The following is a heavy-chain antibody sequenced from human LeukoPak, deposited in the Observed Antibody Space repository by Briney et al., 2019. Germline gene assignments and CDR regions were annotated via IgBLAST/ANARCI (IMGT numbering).Heavy chain of an antibody. V-gene: IGHV3-74*01. CDR3: ARANPADFNL. CDR1: EFTFGNYW. J-gene: IGHJ2*01. Sequence: GGSLRLSCVASEFTFGNYWIHWVRQPPGKGLVWVSRIRYDGIVTNYADSVEGRFTISRDNAKNTVHLQMNSLRDDDTAVYYCARANPADFNLWGRGTLVTVSS. CDR2: IRYDGIVT. D-gene: IGHD1-14*01.